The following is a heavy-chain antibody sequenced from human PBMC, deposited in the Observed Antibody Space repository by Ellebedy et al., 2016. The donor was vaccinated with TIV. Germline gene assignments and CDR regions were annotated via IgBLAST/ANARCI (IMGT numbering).Heavy chain of an antibody. CDR1: GFTFSSYD. Sequence: GESLKISCAASGFTFSSYDMHWVRQATGKGLEWVSAIGTAGDTYYPGSVKGRFTISRENAKNSLYLQMNSLRAGDTAVYYCARSTTDRYCSGGSCYYYYGMDVWGQGTTVTVSS. J-gene: IGHJ6*02. CDR3: ARSTTDRYCSGGSCYYYYGMDV. V-gene: IGHV3-13*01. D-gene: IGHD2-15*01. CDR2: IGTAGDT.